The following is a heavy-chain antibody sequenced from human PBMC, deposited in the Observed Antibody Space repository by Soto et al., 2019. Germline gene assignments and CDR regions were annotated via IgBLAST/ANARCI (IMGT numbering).Heavy chain of an antibody. CDR1: GGTFSSYA. J-gene: IGHJ6*02. Sequence: SVKVSCKASGGTFSSYAISWVRQAPGQGFDWVGVIILIFGTANYAQKSQGSFTFPADESTSPAYMELSSRRSEDTALYYCARETGTKDYYYGMDVWGQGTTVTVSS. D-gene: IGHD1-1*01. V-gene: IGHV1-69*13. CDR3: ARETGTKDYYYGMDV. CDR2: IILIFGTA.